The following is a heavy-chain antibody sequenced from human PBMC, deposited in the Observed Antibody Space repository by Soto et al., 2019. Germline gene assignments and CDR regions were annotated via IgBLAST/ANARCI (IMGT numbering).Heavy chain of an antibody. J-gene: IGHJ4*02. CDR2: INPLNGNT. CDR1: GYTFINYG. Sequence: QPQLVQSGPEVTKSGASVKVSCKASGYTFINYGVSWVRQAPGQGLEWMGWINPLNGNTNYTQKFQGRITMTTDTSTNTAYMEVRSLRSDDTAVFYCARDSQLGYWGQGTLVSVSS. D-gene: IGHD2-15*01. CDR3: ARDSQLGY. V-gene: IGHV1-18*01.